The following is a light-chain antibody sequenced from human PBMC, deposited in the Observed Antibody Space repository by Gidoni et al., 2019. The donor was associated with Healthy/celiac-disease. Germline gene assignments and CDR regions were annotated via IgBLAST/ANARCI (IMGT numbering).Light chain of an antibody. V-gene: IGKV3-20*01. Sequence: EVVLTQSPGTLSLSPGGRATLSCRASQSVSSSYLAWYQQKPGQAPRLLIYGASSRATGIPDRFSGSGSGTDFTLTISSLVPEDFAVYYCQQYGRPYTFGQGTKLEIK. CDR1: QSVSSSY. CDR2: GAS. CDR3: QQYGRPYT. J-gene: IGKJ2*01.